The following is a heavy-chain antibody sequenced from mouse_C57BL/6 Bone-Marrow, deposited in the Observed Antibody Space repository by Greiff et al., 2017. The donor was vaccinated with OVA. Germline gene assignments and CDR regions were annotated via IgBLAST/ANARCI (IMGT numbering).Heavy chain of an antibody. Sequence: VQLQQSGAELVKPGASVKLSCKASGYTFTSYWMHWVKQRPGQGLEWIGMIHPNSGSTNYNEKFKSKATLTVDKSSSTAYMQLSSLTSEDSAVYYCARSSYDYEAYWGQGTLVTVSA. CDR1: GYTFTSYW. CDR3: ARSSYDYEAY. D-gene: IGHD2-4*01. CDR2: IHPNSGST. J-gene: IGHJ3*01. V-gene: IGHV1-64*01.